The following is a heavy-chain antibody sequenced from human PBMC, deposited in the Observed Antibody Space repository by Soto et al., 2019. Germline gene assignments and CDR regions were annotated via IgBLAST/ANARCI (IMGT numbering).Heavy chain of an antibody. V-gene: IGHV1-2*04. Sequence: ASVKVSCKASGYTFTGYYMHRVRQAPGQGLEWMGWINPNSGGTNYAQKFQGWVTMTRDTSISTAYMELSRLRSDDTAVYYCARAGMVRGVIITSNWFDPWGQGTLVTVSS. CDR3: ARAGMVRGVIITSNWFDP. CDR1: GYTFTGYY. CDR2: INPNSGGT. J-gene: IGHJ5*02. D-gene: IGHD3-10*01.